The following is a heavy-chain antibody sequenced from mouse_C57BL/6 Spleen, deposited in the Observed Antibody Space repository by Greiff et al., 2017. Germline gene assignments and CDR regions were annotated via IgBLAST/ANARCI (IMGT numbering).Heavy chain of an antibody. CDR2: ISSGGSYT. CDR3: ARQPTTVEADYFDY. J-gene: IGHJ2*01. D-gene: IGHD1-1*01. Sequence: EVMLVESGGDLVKPGGSLKLSCAASGFTFSSYGMSWVRQTPDKRLEWVATISSGGSYTYYPDSVKGRFTISRDNAKNTLYLQMSSLKSEDTAMYYCARQPTTVEADYFDYWGQGTTLTVSS. V-gene: IGHV5-6*01. CDR1: GFTFSSYG.